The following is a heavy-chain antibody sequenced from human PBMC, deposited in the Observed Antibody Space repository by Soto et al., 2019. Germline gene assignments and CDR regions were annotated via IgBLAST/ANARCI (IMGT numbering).Heavy chain of an antibody. CDR2: ISAYNGNT. V-gene: IGHV1-18*01. D-gene: IGHD2-15*01. CDR1: GYTFTSYG. J-gene: IGHJ4*02. Sequence: ASVKVSCKASGYTFTSYGISWVRQAPGQGLERMGWISAYNGNTNYAQKFQGRVTITADESTSTAYMELSSLRSEDTAVYYCARGRYCSGGSCYSELDYWGQGTLVTVSS. CDR3: ARGRYCSGGSCYSELDY.